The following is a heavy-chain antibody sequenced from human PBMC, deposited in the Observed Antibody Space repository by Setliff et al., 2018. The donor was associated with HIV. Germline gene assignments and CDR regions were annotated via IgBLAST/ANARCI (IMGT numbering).Heavy chain of an antibody. CDR3: ARGLGSGSYYNYYYYYMDV. V-gene: IGHV1-8*03. D-gene: IGHD3-10*01. Sequence: ASVKVSCKASGYTFTSYDINWVRQATGQGLEWMGWMNPNSGNAGYAQKFQGRVTITRNTFISTAYMELSSLRSEDTAVYYCARGLGSGSYYNYYYYYMDVWGKGTT. CDR1: GYTFTSYD. CDR2: MNPNSGNA. J-gene: IGHJ6*03.